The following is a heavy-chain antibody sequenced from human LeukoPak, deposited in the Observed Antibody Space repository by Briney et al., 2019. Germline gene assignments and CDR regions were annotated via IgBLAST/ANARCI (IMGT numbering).Heavy chain of an antibody. Sequence: GGSLRLSCAASGFTFSSYWMSWVRQAPGKGLEWVANIKQDGSEKYYVDSVKGRFTISRDNAKNSLYLQMNSLRAEDTAVYYYAREGGQQLVLNFDYWGQGTLVTVSS. V-gene: IGHV3-7*01. CDR1: GFTFSSYW. J-gene: IGHJ4*02. CDR2: IKQDGSEK. D-gene: IGHD6-13*01. CDR3: AREGGQQLVLNFDY.